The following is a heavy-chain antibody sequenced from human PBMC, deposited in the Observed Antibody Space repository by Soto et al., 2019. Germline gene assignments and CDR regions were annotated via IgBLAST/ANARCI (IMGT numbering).Heavy chain of an antibody. CDR1: GGSISSGDYY. D-gene: IGHD2-2*01. V-gene: IGHV4-30-4*01. CDR3: ARVVRFCSSPSCRGRNWFDP. J-gene: IGHJ5*02. CDR2: MFYTGTT. Sequence: SETLALTIYVSGGSISSGDYYGSCIRKPPGKGLEWIGYMFYTGTTYYNPSLKSRITISMDTSKNQFSLRLTSVTAADTAEYNCARVVRFCSSPSCRGRNWFDPWGQGTRVTVSS.